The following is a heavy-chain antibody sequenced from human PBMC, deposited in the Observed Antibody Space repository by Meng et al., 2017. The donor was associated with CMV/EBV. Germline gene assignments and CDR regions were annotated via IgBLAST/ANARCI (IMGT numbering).Heavy chain of an antibody. CDR2: LYWNNDE. CDR3: AHRDVSRAFDI. J-gene: IGHJ3*02. D-gene: IGHD5/OR15-5a*01. CDR1: GFSLSSTGVG. V-gene: IGHV2-5*01. Sequence: SGPTLVKPPQTLTLTCTFSGFSLSSTGVGVGWIRQPPGKALEWLTLLYWNNDERYSPSLKSRLSITKDTSKNQVVLTITNMDPVDTGTYYCAHRDVSRAFDIWGQGTMVTVSS.